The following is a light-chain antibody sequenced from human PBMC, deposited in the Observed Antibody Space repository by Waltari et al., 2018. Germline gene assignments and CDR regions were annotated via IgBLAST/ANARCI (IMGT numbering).Light chain of an antibody. V-gene: IGLV2-23*01. CDR1: IRDVGSNNP. Sequence: QSALTQPASVSGSPGQSIPLSCPGTIRDVGSNNPVSWYQQHPGKAPKLMIYEGSKRPSGVSNRFSGSKSGNTASLTISGLQAEDEADYYCCSYAGSSTYVFGTGTKVTVL. CDR3: CSYAGSSTYV. CDR2: EGS. J-gene: IGLJ1*01.